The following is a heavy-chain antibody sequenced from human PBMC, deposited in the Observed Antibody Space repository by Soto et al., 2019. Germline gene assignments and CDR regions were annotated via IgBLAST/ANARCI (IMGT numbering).Heavy chain of an antibody. CDR1: GGSFSGYY. CDR3: ARMGTYDILTGYSPRLEAPFDY. J-gene: IGHJ4*02. V-gene: IGHV4-34*01. CDR2: INHSGST. D-gene: IGHD3-9*01. Sequence: PSETLSLTCAVYGGSFSGYYWSWIRQPPGKGLEWIGEINHSGSTNYNPSLKSRVTISVDTSKNQFSLKLSSVTAADTAVYYCARMGTYDILTGYSPRLEAPFDYWGQGTLVTVSS.